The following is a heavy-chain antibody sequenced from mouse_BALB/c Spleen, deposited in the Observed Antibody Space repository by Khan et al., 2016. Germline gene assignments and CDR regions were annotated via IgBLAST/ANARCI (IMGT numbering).Heavy chain of an antibody. D-gene: IGHD1-2*01. CDR3: ARTPTAYYAMDY. V-gene: IGHV3-2*02. J-gene: IGHJ4*01. CDR2: IIYSGST. CDR1: GYSITSDYA. Sequence: EVQLQESGPGLVKPSQSLSLTCTVTGYSITSDYAWNWIRQFPGNKLEWMGYIIYSGSTRYYPSLKSRISVTRDTSKNQFFLQLNSVTTDDTATYYCARTPTAYYAMDYWGQGTSVTVSS.